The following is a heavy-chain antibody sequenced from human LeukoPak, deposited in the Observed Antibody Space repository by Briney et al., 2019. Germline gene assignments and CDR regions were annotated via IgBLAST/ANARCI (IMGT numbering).Heavy chain of an antibody. J-gene: IGHJ4*02. V-gene: IGHV3-21*01. CDR3: ARARDHSGNSFLDY. D-gene: IGHD1-26*01. Sequence: GGSLRLSCAASGFTFKDHKMNWVRQAPGRGLEWVASITSSSRSIVYGDSVRGRFIISRDNSKKSLYLQMTNLTVEDTGVYYCARARDHSGNSFLDYWGQGTLVTVSS. CDR2: ITSSSRSI. CDR1: GFTFKDHK.